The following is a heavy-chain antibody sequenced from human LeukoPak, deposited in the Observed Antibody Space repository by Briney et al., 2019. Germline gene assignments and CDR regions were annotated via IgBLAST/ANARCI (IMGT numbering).Heavy chain of an antibody. D-gene: IGHD6-6*01. J-gene: IGHJ2*01. CDR3: ARDLMDYSSSATVFDL. CDR2: IIPIFGTA. V-gene: IGHV1-69*05. Sequence: ASVKVSCKASGGTFSSYAISWVRQAPGQGLEWMGGIIPIFGTANYAQKFQGRVTITTDESTSTAYMELSSLRSEDTAVYYCARDLMDYSSSATVFDLWGRGTLVTVSS. CDR1: GGTFSSYA.